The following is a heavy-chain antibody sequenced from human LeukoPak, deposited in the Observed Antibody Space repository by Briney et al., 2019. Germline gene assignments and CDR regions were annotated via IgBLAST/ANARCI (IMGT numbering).Heavy chain of an antibody. J-gene: IGHJ4*02. D-gene: IGHD6-19*01. CDR2: IIPIFGTA. Sequence: ASVKVSCKASGGTFSSYAISWVRQAPGQGLEWMGGIIPIFGTANYAQKFQGRVTITAGESTSTAYMELSSLRSEDTAVYYCARVLRGGWYGGYWGQGTLVTVSS. V-gene: IGHV1-69*13. CDR1: GGTFSSYA. CDR3: ARVLRGGWYGGY.